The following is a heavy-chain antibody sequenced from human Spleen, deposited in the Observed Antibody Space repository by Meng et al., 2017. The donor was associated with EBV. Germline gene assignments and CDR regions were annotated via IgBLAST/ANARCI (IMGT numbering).Heavy chain of an antibody. J-gene: IGHJ5*02. D-gene: IGHD1-7*01. CDR1: GDSISGSHYY. Sequence: QRQRQESGPGLVKASETLSLTCTVSGDSISGSHYYWGWIRQPPGKGLEWIGSIYFGATSFYNPSLKSRVTISVDTSKNQFSLKVTSVTAADTAVYYCARIELELSPWGQGTLVTVSS. CDR2: IYFGATS. CDR3: ARIELELSP. V-gene: IGHV4-39*07.